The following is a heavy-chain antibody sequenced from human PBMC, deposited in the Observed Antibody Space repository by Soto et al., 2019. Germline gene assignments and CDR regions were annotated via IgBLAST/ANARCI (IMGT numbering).Heavy chain of an antibody. CDR2: ISSCGSTI. J-gene: IGHJ4*02. CDR1: GFTFSDYY. CDR3: ARDHTEDIVVVPAAIPDY. D-gene: IGHD2-2*01. Sequence: QVQLVESGGGLVKPGGSLRLSCAASGFTFSDYYMSWIRQAPGKGLEWVSYISSCGSTIYYADSVKGRFTISRDNAKNSLYLQMNSLRAEDTAVYYCARDHTEDIVVVPAAIPDYWGQGTLVTVSS. V-gene: IGHV3-11*01.